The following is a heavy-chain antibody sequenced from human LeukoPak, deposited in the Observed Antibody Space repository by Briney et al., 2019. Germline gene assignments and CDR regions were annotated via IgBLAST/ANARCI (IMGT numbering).Heavy chain of an antibody. J-gene: IGHJ6*03. CDR2: INHSGST. CDR3: ASGYYMDV. CDR1: GGSFGGYY. V-gene: IGHV4-34*01. Sequence: PSETLSLTRAVYGGSFGGYYWSWIRQPPGKGLEWIGEINHSGSTNYNPSLKSRVTISVDTSKNQFSLKLSSVTAADTAVYYCASGYYMDVWGKGTTVTVSS.